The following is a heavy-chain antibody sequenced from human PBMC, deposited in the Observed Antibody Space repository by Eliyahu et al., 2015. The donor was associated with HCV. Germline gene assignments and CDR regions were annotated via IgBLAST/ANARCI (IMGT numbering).Heavy chain of an antibody. CDR1: GGSISSSSYY. CDR3: ARHDTVGYYGSAAFDY. CDR2: IYYSGST. V-gene: IGHV4-39*01. J-gene: IGHJ4*02. D-gene: IGHD3-10*01. Sequence: QLQLQESGPGLVKPSETLSLTCTVSGGSISSSSYYWGWIRQPPGKGLEWIGSIYYSGSTYYNPSLKSRVTISVDTSKNQFSLKLSSVTAADTAVYYCARHDTVGYYGSAAFDYWGQGTLVTVSS.